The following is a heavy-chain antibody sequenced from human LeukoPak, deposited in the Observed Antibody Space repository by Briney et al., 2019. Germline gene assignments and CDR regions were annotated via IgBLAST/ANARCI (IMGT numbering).Heavy chain of an antibody. CDR2: ISSSSSYI. D-gene: IGHD6-13*01. Sequence: GGSLRLSCAASGFTFSSYSMNWVRQAPGKGLEWVSSISSSSSYIYHADSVKGRFTISRDNAKNSLYLQMNSLRAEDTAVYYCARDPGYSSRGYAFDIWGQGTMVTVSS. CDR3: ARDPGYSSRGYAFDI. J-gene: IGHJ3*02. CDR1: GFTFSSYS. V-gene: IGHV3-21*04.